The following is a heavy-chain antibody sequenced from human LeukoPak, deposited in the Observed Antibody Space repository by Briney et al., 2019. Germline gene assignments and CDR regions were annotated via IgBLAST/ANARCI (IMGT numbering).Heavy chain of an antibody. J-gene: IGHJ3*02. D-gene: IGHD3-22*01. Sequence: SQTLSLTCTVSGGSISSGGYYWSWIRQHPGKGLEWIGYIYYSGSTYYNPSLKSRVTISVDTSKNQFSLKLSSVTAADTAVYYCAREGMIVVAAHDAFDIWGQGTMVTVSS. V-gene: IGHV4-31*03. CDR2: IYYSGST. CDR3: AREGMIVVAAHDAFDI. CDR1: GGSISSGGYY.